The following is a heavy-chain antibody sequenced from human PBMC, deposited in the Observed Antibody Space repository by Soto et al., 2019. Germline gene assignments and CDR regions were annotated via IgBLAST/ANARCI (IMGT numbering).Heavy chain of an antibody. D-gene: IGHD1-26*01. CDR2: IIPIFGSP. V-gene: IGHV1-69*06. Sequence: QVQLVQSGAEVKEPGYSVKVSCKGSGSTFSNYAISWVRQAPGQGLEWMGGIIPIFGSPYYAHKFQGRVTITADNSASTAILELRSLRSEDTAVYYCAPGDGFNWYFDLWGRGTLVTVSS. CDR3: APGDGFNWYFDL. CDR1: GSTFSNYA. J-gene: IGHJ2*01.